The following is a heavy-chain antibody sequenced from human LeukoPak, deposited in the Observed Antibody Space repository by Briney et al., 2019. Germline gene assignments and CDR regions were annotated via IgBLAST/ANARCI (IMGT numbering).Heavy chain of an antibody. Sequence: GGSLRLSCAASGFTFSSYEMNWVRQAPGKGLEWVSSISTSSIYIYYADSVRGRFTISRDNAKKSLYLQMNSLRAEDTAVYYCARDVFGSKHPFDYWGQGTLVTVSS. D-gene: IGHD3-16*01. CDR3: ARDVFGSKHPFDY. J-gene: IGHJ4*02. CDR2: ISTSSIYI. V-gene: IGHV3-21*01. CDR1: GFTFSSYE.